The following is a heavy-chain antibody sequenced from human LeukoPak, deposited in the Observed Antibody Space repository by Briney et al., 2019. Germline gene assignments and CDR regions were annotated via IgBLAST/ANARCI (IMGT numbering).Heavy chain of an antibody. D-gene: IGHD2-15*01. CDR3: ARKVADDY. V-gene: IGHV3-7*01. J-gene: IGHJ4*02. CDR1: GFTLSSYW. CDR2: IKQDGSEK. Sequence: GGSLRLSCAASGFTLSSYWVSWVRQAPGKGREWVANIKQDGSEKYYVDSGKGRFTISRDNAKNSLYLQMNSLRAEDTAVYYCARKVADDYWGQGTLVTVSS.